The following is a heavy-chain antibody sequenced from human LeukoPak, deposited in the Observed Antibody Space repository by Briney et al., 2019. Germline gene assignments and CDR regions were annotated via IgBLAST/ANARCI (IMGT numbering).Heavy chain of an antibody. J-gene: IGHJ6*03. V-gene: IGHV1-69*13. D-gene: IGHD2-15*01. CDR2: IIPIFGTA. CDR1: GGTFSSYA. CDR3: ARVVVVAANSYYMDV. Sequence: GASVKVSCKASGGTFSSYAISWVRQAPGQGLEWMGGIIPIFGTANYAQKVQGRVTITADESTSTAYMELSSLRSEDTALYYCARVVVVAANSYYMDVWGKGTTVTISS.